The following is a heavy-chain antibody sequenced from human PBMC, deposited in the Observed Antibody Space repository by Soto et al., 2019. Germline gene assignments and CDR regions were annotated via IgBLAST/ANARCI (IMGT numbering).Heavy chain of an antibody. CDR3: AKDGGYSYGYSPRNYYGMDV. CDR1: GFTFSSYA. Sequence: VGSLRLSCAASGFTFSSYAMSWVRQAPGKGLEWVSAISTSGGSSYYADSVKGRFTISRDNSKNTLYLQMNSLRAEDTAVYYCAKDGGYSYGYSPRNYYGMDVWGQGTTVTVSS. CDR2: ISTSGGSS. D-gene: IGHD5-18*01. V-gene: IGHV3-23*01. J-gene: IGHJ6*02.